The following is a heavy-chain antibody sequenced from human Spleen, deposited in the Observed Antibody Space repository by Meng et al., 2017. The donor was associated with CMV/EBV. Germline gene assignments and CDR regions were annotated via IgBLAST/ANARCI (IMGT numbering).Heavy chain of an antibody. V-gene: IGHV1-2*02. CDR3: ARSGEVQFLEWLLYYY. J-gene: IGHJ4*02. Sequence: SGYTFTGYYIHWVRQAPGQGLEWLGWINPKTAGTNYAQKFQARVTLTRDTSISTVYMQLSRLRSDDTAVYYCARSGEVQFLEWLLYYYWGQGTLVTVSS. CDR1: GYTFTGYY. CDR2: INPKTAGT. D-gene: IGHD3-3*01.